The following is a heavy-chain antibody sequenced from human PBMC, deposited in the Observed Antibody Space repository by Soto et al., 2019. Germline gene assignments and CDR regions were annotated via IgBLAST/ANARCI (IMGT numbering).Heavy chain of an antibody. CDR1: GFTFSDYY. D-gene: IGHD5-12*01. CDR3: ARGRWLREAGGGYYGMDV. V-gene: IGHV3-11*06. Sequence: PGGSLRLSCAASGFTFSDYYMSWIRQAPGKGLEWVSYISSSSSYTNYADSVKGRFTISRDNAKNSLYLQMNSLRAEDTAVYYCARGRWLREAGGGYYGMDVWGQGTTVTVSS. J-gene: IGHJ6*02. CDR2: ISSSSSYT.